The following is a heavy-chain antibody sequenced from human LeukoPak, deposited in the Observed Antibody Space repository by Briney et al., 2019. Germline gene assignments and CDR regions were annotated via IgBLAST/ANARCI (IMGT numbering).Heavy chain of an antibody. D-gene: IGHD3-10*01. V-gene: IGHV4-59*08. CDR2: LYYSGNT. CDR1: GGSVSSYY. J-gene: IGHJ3*02. Sequence: SETLSLTCTVSGGSVSSYYWSWIRQPPGKGLESIEYLYYSGNTNSHHPLKSRVTISVDTSKNQFSLKLTSVTAADTAVYYCARHGGITMVRGVLSAFDIWGQGTMVTVSS. CDR3: ARHGGITMVRGVLSAFDI.